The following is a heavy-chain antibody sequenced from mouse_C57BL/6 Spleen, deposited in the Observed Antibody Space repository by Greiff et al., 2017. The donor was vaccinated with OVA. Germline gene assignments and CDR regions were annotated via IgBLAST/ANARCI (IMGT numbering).Heavy chain of an antibody. V-gene: IGHV1-64*01. Sequence: QVQLQQPGAELVKPGASVKLSCKASGYTFTSYWMHWVKQRPGQGLEWIGMIHPNSGSTNYNEKFKSKATLTVDKSSSTAYMQLSSLTSEDSAVYYCARRGEYYGSSTFAYWGQGTLVTVSA. CDR1: GYTFTSYW. J-gene: IGHJ3*01. D-gene: IGHD1-1*01. CDR2: IHPNSGST. CDR3: ARRGEYYGSSTFAY.